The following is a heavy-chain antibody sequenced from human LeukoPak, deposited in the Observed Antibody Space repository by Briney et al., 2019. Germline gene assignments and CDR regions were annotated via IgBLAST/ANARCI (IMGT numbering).Heavy chain of an antibody. CDR2: IFTSGST. V-gene: IGHV4-4*07. J-gene: IGHJ4*02. CDR3: ARGQVGAPQLFDQ. D-gene: IGHD1-26*01. CDR1: GGSIYSYY. Sequence: SETLSLTCTVSGGSIYSYYWSWIRQPAGKGLEWIGRIFTSGSTNYNSSLKSRVTISVDTSKNHFSLKVTSVTAADTAVYYCARGQVGAPQLFDQWGQGTLVIVSS.